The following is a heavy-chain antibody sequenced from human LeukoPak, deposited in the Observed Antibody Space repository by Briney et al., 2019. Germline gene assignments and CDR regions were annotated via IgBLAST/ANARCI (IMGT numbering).Heavy chain of an antibody. CDR3: VKISSVTGGDC. Sequence: GGSLRLSCSASGFTFSAYAMYWVRQAQGKGLEYVSGISNNGGSSFYADSVKGRFTISRDNSKNTLYLQMSSLRAEDTAVYYCVKISSVTGGDCWGQGTRLTVSS. J-gene: IGHJ4*02. D-gene: IGHD1-1*01. V-gene: IGHV3-64D*09. CDR1: GFTFSAYA. CDR2: ISNNGGSS.